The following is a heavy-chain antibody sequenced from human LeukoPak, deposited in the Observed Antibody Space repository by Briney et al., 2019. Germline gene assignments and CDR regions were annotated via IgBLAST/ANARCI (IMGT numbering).Heavy chain of an antibody. J-gene: IGHJ4*02. CDR3: AKDTWDSSGYLSL. D-gene: IGHD3-22*01. V-gene: IGHV3-9*01. CDR2: ISWHSGSI. CDR1: GFTFHDYA. Sequence: PGGSLRLSCAASGFTFHDYAMHWVRQAPGKGLEWVSGISWHSGSIGYADSVKGRFTISRDNAKNSLYLQMNGLRAEDTALYYCAKDTWDSSGYLSLWGQGTLVTVSS.